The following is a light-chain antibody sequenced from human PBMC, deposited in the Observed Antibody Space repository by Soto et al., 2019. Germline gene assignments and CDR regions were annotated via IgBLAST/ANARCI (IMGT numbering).Light chain of an antibody. J-gene: IGLJ2*01. V-gene: IGLV8-61*01. CDR3: MLYMGGGLVV. CDR2: STN. Sequence: QAVVTQEPSFSVSPGGTVTLTCGLTSGSVSTTYYPSWYQQTPGQAPRTLLYSTNIRSTGVPDRFSGSLLGNKAALTITGAQADDESDYHCMLYMGGGLVVFGGGTKLTLL. CDR1: SGSVSTTYY.